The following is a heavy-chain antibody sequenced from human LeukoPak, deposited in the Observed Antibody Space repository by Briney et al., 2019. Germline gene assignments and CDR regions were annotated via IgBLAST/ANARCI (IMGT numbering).Heavy chain of an antibody. D-gene: IGHD3-10*01. CDR1: GFTFSSYG. Sequence: PGRSLRLSCAASGFTFSSYGMHWVRQAPGKGLEWVAVIWYDGSNKYYADSVKGRFTISRDNSKNTLYLQMNSLRAEDTAAYYCARRTYYYGSGSSVYYYYMDVWGKGTTVTVSS. V-gene: IGHV3-33*01. J-gene: IGHJ6*03. CDR2: IWYDGSNK. CDR3: ARRTYYYGSGSSVYYYYMDV.